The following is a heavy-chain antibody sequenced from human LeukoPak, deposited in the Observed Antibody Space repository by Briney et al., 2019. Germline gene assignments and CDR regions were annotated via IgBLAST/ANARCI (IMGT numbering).Heavy chain of an antibody. J-gene: IGHJ4*02. CDR1: GFNFNDYA. V-gene: IGHV3-21*01. Sequence: GGSLRLSCAASGFNFNDYAMKWVRQAPGKGLEWVAAISRTSAYIYYSDSVKGRFTISGDNAKNSVYLQMDSLRAEDTAIYYCARDERRYCRDISCYPGDYWGQGTLVTVSS. CDR3: ARDERRYCRDISCYPGDY. CDR2: ISRTSAYI. D-gene: IGHD2-15*01.